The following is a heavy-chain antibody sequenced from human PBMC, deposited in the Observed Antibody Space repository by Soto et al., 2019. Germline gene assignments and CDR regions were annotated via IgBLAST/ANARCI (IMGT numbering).Heavy chain of an antibody. V-gene: IGHV4-39*01. CDR2: IYYSGRS. J-gene: IGHJ4*02. CDR3: ARQRTTVVTQAYFDH. CDR1: GDSISSRSYY. D-gene: IGHD4-17*01. Sequence: SETLSLTCTVTGDSISSRSYYWGWIRQPPGKGLEWIGGIYYSGRSYYNPSLKSRVTMSVDTSKNQFSLTLNSVTAADAAVYYCARQRTTVVTQAYFDHWGQGTLVTVSS.